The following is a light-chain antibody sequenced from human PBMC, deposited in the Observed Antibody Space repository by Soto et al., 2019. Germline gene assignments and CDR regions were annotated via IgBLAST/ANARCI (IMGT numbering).Light chain of an antibody. CDR1: QSVSSY. CDR3: QHRANWPLT. Sequence: EIVLTQSPATLSLSPGERATLSCRASQSVSSYLAWYQQKPGQAPRLLIYDVSNRATGIPARFSGSGSGTDFTLTISSLAPEDFAVYYCQHRANWPLTFGGGTTVEIK. CDR2: DVS. V-gene: IGKV3-11*01. J-gene: IGKJ4*01.